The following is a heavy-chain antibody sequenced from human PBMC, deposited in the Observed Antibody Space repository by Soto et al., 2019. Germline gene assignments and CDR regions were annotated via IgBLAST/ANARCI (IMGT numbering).Heavy chain of an antibody. CDR2: INAGNGNS. Sequence: QVQLVQSGAEEKKPGASVKVSCKASGYTFTSYAMHWVRQAPGQRLEWMGWINAGNGNSKYSQKFQGRVPITRDTSASTAYLELSSLRSEDTAVYYCARYYYYYGMDVWGQGTTVTVSS. CDR1: GYTFTSYA. CDR3: ARYYYYYGMDV. V-gene: IGHV1-3*05. J-gene: IGHJ6*02.